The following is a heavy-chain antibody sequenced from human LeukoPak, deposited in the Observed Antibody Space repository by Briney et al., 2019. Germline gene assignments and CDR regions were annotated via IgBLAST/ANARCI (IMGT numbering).Heavy chain of an antibody. D-gene: IGHD3-16*02. CDR2: ISSSSTI. J-gene: IGHJ4*02. Sequence: GGSLRLSCAASGFTFSSYSMNWVRQAPGKGLEWVSYISSSSTIYYADSVKGRFTISRDSAKNSLYLQMNSLRAEDTAVYYCARGKEYDYVWGSYRYWGQGTLVTVSS. CDR1: GFTFSSYS. CDR3: ARGKEYDYVWGSYRY. V-gene: IGHV3-48*01.